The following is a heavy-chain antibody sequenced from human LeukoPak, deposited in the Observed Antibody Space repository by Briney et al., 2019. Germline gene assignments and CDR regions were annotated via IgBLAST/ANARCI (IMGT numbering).Heavy chain of an antibody. CDR1: GGSISSGGYY. V-gene: IGHV4-31*03. CDR3: ARVAPGLAARPNWFDP. J-gene: IGHJ5*02. D-gene: IGHD6-6*01. Sequence: SQTLSLTCTVSGGSISSGGYYWSWIRQHPGQGLEWIGYIYYSGSTYYNPSLKSRVTISVDTSKNQFSLKLSSVTAADTAVYYCARVAPGLAARPNWFDPWGQGTLVTVSS. CDR2: IYYSGST.